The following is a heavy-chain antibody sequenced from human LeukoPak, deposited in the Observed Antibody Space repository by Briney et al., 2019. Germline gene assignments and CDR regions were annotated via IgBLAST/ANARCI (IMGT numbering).Heavy chain of an antibody. V-gene: IGHV3-48*01. CDR3: ASKYSGRSKKFYYFDY. J-gene: IGHJ4*02. CDR2: ISSSSTTI. CDR1: GFIFGDYT. Sequence: QSGGSLRLSCAASGFIFGDYTMNWVRQAPGKGLGWVSYISSSSTTIYYADSVKGRFTISRDNAKNSLYLQMNSLRAEDTAVYYCASKYSGRSKKFYYFDYWGQGTLVTVSS. D-gene: IGHD1-26*01.